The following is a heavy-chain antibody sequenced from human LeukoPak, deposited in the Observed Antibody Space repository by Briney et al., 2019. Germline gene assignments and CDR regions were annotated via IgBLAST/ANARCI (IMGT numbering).Heavy chain of an antibody. CDR2: IDVRSGIT. CDR3: ARTYDFGRGPPGDAFDN. D-gene: IGHD3-3*01. Sequence: GGSLRLSCAASGFTFTIFGWAWVRQAPGKVPEWVSYIDVRSGITYYADSVQGRFTISRDNAQESVFLQMNSLRADDTAVYYCARTYDFGRGPPGDAFDNWGPGTLVTVSS. CDR1: GFTFTIFG. J-gene: IGHJ3*02. V-gene: IGHV3-48*01.